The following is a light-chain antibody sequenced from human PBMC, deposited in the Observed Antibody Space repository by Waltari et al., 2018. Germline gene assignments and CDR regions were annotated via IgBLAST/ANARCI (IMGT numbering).Light chain of an antibody. V-gene: IGLV1-44*01. J-gene: IGLJ2*01. CDR3: EAWDNSLNGIL. CDR2: ENN. Sequence: QSVLTQPPSVSGYPGQRVPISCTGSSSNIGGYDVNWYQQLPGTAPKLLIFENNKRPSGVSDRFSGSKSATSASLTITGLQSEDEAEYYCEAWDNSLNGILFGGGTRLTVL. CDR1: SSNIGGYD.